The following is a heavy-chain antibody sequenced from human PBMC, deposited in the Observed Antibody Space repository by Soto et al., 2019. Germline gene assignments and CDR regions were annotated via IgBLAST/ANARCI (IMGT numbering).Heavy chain of an antibody. V-gene: IGHV4-39*01. J-gene: IGHJ4*02. CDR3: ARQRTTVVTQAYFDH. D-gene: IGHD2-21*02. CDR2: IYYSGRT. CDR1: GESISSSFYY. Sequence: SETLSLTCIVSGESISSSFYYWGWIRQPPGKGLEWIGSIYYSGRTYYNPSFKSRVTISIDTSKNQFSLKLSSVTATDTAVYYCARQRTTVVTQAYFDHWGQGALVTVSS.